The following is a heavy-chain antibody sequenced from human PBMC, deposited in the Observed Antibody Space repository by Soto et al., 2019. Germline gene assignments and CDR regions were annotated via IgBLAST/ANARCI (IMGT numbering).Heavy chain of an antibody. J-gene: IGHJ5*02. CDR2: INHSGST. V-gene: IGHV4-34*01. D-gene: IGHD2-15*01. CDR1: GGSFSGYY. Sequence: QVQLQQWGAGLLKPSETLSLTCAVYGGSFSGYYWSWIRQPPGKGLEWIGEINHSGSTNYNPSLKSRVTISVDTSKNQFSLKLSSVTAADTAVYYCARGLLKDIVVVVAATPGKCFDPWGQGTLVTVSS. CDR3: ARGLLKDIVVVVAATPGKCFDP.